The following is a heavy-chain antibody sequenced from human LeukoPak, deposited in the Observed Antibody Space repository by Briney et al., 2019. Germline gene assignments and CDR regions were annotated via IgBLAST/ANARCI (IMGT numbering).Heavy chain of an antibody. Sequence: PSETLSLTCAVYGGSFSGYYWSWIRQPPGKGLEWIGEINHSGSTNYNPSLKSRVTISVDTSKNQFSLKLSSVTAAGTAVYYCARAPYYYDSSGYYFDYWGQGTLVTVSS. CDR1: GGSFSGYY. J-gene: IGHJ4*02. CDR2: INHSGST. D-gene: IGHD3-22*01. V-gene: IGHV4-34*01. CDR3: ARAPYYYDSSGYYFDY.